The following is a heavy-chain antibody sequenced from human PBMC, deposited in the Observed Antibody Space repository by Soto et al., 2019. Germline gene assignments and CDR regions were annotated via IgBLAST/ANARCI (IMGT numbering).Heavy chain of an antibody. CDR3: ARILRDTAMVYGMDV. J-gene: IGHJ6*02. CDR2: ISAYNGNT. D-gene: IGHD5-18*01. CDR1: GYTFTSYG. Sequence: QVQLVQSGAEVKKPGASVKVSCKASGYTFTSYGISWVRQAPGQGLEWMGWISAYNGNTNYAQKPQGSVTMTTDTATSTAYMDLRSLRSDDTAVYYCARILRDTAMVYGMDVWGQGTTVTVSS. V-gene: IGHV1-18*01.